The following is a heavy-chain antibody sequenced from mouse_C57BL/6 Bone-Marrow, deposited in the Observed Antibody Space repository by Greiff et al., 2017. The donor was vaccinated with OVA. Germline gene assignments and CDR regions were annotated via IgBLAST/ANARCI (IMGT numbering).Heavy chain of an antibody. D-gene: IGHD1-1*01. V-gene: IGHV1-18*01. J-gene: IGHJ2*01. CDR2: INPNNGGT. Sequence: VQLQQSGPELVKPGASVKIPCKASGYTFTDYNMDWVKQSHGKSLEWIGDINPNNGGTIYNQKFKGKATLTVDKSSSTAYMELRSLTSEDTAVYYCARTYYNCSSYLYYFDYWGKGTTLTVSS. CDR1: GYTFTDYN. CDR3: ARTYYNCSSYLYYFDY.